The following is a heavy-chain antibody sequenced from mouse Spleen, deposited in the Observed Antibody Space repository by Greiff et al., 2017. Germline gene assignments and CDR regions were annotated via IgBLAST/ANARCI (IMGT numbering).Heavy chain of an antibody. Sequence: QVQLQQSGAELVRPGTSVKVSCKASGYAFTNYLIEWVKQRPGQGLEWIGVINPGSGGTNYNEKFKGKATLTADKSSSTAYMQLSSLTSEDSAVFFCARDSNWGFAYWGQGTLVTVSA. CDR3: ARDSNWGFAY. V-gene: IGHV1-54*01. J-gene: IGHJ3*01. D-gene: IGHD4-1*01. CDR2: INPGSGGT. CDR1: GYAFTNYL.